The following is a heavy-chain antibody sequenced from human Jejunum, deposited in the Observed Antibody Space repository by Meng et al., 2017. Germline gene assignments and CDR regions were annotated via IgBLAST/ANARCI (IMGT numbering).Heavy chain of an antibody. D-gene: IGHD5-12*01. J-gene: IGHJ4*02. Sequence: QVHLQESGPGLVKPSGTLSLTCEVSGDSISSTNWWDWLRQPPGKGLEWIGEIYHSGRTNFNPSLESRVTISVDESKNQFSLTLNSVTAADTAVYYCARGVGDIRVGFDYWGQGILVPSPQ. CDR2: IYHSGRT. CDR3: ARGVGDIRVGFDY. V-gene: IGHV4-4*02. CDR1: GDSISSTNW.